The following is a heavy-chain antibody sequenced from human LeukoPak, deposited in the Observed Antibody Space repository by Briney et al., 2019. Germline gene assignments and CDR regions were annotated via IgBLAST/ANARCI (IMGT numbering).Heavy chain of an antibody. D-gene: IGHD3-22*01. J-gene: IGHJ3*02. V-gene: IGHV1-46*01. Sequence: ASVKVSCKASGYTFTTYYMHWVRQAPGQGLEWMGIISPSGDSTTYAQKFQGRVTMTRDTSTSTVYMELSSLKSEDTAVYYCAREATMIVAGGMKLSGLDIWGQGTMVTVSS. CDR3: AREATMIVAGGMKLSGLDI. CDR1: GYTFTTYY. CDR2: ISPSGDST.